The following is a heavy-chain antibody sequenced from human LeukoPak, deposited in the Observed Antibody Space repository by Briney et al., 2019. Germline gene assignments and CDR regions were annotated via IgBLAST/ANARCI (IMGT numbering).Heavy chain of an antibody. Sequence: ASVKVSCKASGYTFTSYGISWVRQAPGQGLEWMGGIIPIFGTANYAQKFQGRVTITADKSTSTAYMELSSLRSEDTAVYYCAVPDSSSSYYYYYYMDVWGKGTSVTVSS. CDR1: GYTFTSYG. V-gene: IGHV1-69*06. CDR3: AVPDSSSSYYYYYYMDV. J-gene: IGHJ6*03. CDR2: IIPIFGTA. D-gene: IGHD6-13*01.